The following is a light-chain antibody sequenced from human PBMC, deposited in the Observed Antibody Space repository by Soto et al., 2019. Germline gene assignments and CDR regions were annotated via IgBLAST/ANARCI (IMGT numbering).Light chain of an antibody. CDR1: QGIGDT. V-gene: IGKV3-15*01. Sequence: EVVMTQSPATLSVSPGEGVTLSCRASQGIGDTLAWYQHKPGQTPRLLIYDTSTRAAGISARFSGSGSGTEFTLTISSLQSEDFAVYYCQQYIDWPPGTFGQGTAVEIK. CDR2: DTS. J-gene: IGKJ1*01. CDR3: QQYIDWPPGT.